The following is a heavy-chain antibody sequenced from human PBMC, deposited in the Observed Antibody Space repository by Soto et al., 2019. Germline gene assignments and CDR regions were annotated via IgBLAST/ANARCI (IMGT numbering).Heavy chain of an antibody. CDR3: ATDPNGRFRLGGKGFDY. J-gene: IGHJ4*02. Sequence: EVQLLESGGGFVQPGGSLRLSCAASGFTFSTYAMSWVRQAPGKGLEWVSGISDSGGNTYYADSVKGRFTISRDNSKNTLYLQMNSLRADDTAVYYCATDPNGRFRLGGKGFDYWGQGTLVTVSS. V-gene: IGHV3-23*01. D-gene: IGHD3-16*01. CDR1: GFTFSTYA. CDR2: ISDSGGNT.